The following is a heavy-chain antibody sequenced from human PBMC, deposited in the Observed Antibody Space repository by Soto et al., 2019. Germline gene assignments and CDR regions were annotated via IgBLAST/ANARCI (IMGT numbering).Heavy chain of an antibody. Sequence: EVQLVESGGGLVKPGGSLRLSCAASGFTFSIYTMDWVRQAPGKGLEWVSYISSKSDYIYYADSVKGRFTVSRDNAKNSLFLQMNSLRAEDTAVYYCARLKAPGSHFDPWGQGDLVTVSS. D-gene: IGHD1-26*01. CDR3: ARLKAPGSHFDP. J-gene: IGHJ5*02. V-gene: IGHV3-21*01. CDR1: GFTFSIYT. CDR2: ISSKSDYI.